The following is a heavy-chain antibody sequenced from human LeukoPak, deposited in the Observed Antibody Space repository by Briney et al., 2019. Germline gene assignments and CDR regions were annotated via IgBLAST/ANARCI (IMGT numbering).Heavy chain of an antibody. CDR1: GGSFSGYY. J-gene: IGHJ6*03. CDR3: ARVYRSYYYYYMDV. D-gene: IGHD4-11*01. Sequence: SETLSLTCAVYGGSFSGYYWSWIRQPPGKGLEWIGEINHSGSTNYNPSLKSRVTISVDTSKNQFSLKLSSATAADTAVYYCARVYRSYYYYYMDVWGKGTTVTVSS. V-gene: IGHV4-34*01. CDR2: INHSGST.